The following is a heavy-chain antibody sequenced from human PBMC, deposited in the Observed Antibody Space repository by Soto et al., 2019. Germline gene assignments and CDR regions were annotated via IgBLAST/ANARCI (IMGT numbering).Heavy chain of an antibody. D-gene: IGHD6-13*01. CDR1: GGSFSGYY. J-gene: IGHJ4*02. CDR3: ARGSSSWYGYIDY. CDR2: INHSGST. Sequence: SETLSLTCAVYGGSFSGYYWSWIRQPPGKGLEWIGEINHSGSTNYNPSLKSRVTISVDTSKSQFSLKLSSVTAADTAVYYCARGSSSWYGYIDYWGQGTLVTVSS. V-gene: IGHV4-34*01.